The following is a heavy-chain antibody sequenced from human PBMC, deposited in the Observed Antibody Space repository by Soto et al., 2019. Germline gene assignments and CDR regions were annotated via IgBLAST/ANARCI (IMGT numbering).Heavy chain of an antibody. CDR2: INPNSGGT. V-gene: IGHV1-2*04. CDR1: GYTFTGYY. J-gene: IGHJ5*02. Sequence: GASVKVSCKASGYTFTGYYMHWVRQAPGQGLEWMGWINPNSGGTNYAQKFQGWVTVTRDTSISTAYMELSRLRSDDTAVYYCAREDCSSTSCRRSRRAWFDPWGQGTLVTVSS. D-gene: IGHD2-2*01. CDR3: AREDCSSTSCRRSRRAWFDP.